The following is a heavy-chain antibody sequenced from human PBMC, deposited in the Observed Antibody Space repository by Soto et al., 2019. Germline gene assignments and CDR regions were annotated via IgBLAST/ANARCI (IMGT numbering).Heavy chain of an antibody. Sequence: QVQLVQSGAEVKKPGSSVKVSCKASGGTFSSYAISWVRQAPGQGLEWMGGIIPIFGTANYAQKFQGRVTVTADESTSTAYLEPSNLRAEDPAVSSCACGAFGLVPASNPNPNYYYDCMDVWGQGTTVTVSS. D-gene: IGHD2-2*01. V-gene: IGHV1-69*12. J-gene: IGHJ6*02. CDR1: GGTFSSYA. CDR2: IIPIFGTA. CDR3: ACGAFGLVPASNPNPNYYYDCMDV.